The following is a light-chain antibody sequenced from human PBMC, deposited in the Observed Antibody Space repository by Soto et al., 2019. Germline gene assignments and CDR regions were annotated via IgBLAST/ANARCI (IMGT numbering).Light chain of an antibody. CDR2: GAS. CDR3: QQYGSSPRT. CDR1: QSVSSNY. J-gene: IGKJ1*01. Sequence: VFPQYPGPLSFSPGERATLSCRASQSVSSNYLAWYQQKPGQAPRLLIYGASSRATGIPDRFSGSGSGTDFILTISRLEPEDFAVYYCQQYGSSPRTFGQGTKVDIK. V-gene: IGKV3-20*01.